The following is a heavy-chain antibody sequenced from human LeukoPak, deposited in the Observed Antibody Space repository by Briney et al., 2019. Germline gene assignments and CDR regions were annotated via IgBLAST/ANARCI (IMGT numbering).Heavy chain of an antibody. CDR3: ARHIFGHLFDY. J-gene: IGHJ4*02. V-gene: IGHV4-59*01. CDR2: VYHTGHT. D-gene: IGHD3-3*02. CDR1: DGSISSYY. Sequence: PSETLSLTCTVSDGSISSYYWSWIRQPPGKGLEWIGYVYHTGHTHYSPSLKSRVAVPLDTSRDQVSLMLSSVTAADTAVYYCARHIFGHLFDYWGQGTLVLVSS.